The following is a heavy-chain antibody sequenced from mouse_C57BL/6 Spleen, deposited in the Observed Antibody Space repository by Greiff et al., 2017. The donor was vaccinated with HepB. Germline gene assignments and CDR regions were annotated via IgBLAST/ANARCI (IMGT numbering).Heavy chain of an antibody. J-gene: IGHJ2*01. CDR3: ARMITTPSYFDY. CDR2: IYPGDGDT. CDR1: GYAFSSSW. V-gene: IGHV1-82*01. Sequence: VQLQQSGPELVKPGASVKISCKASGYAFSSSWMNWVKQRPGKGLEWIGRIYPGDGDTNYNGKFKGKATLTADKSSSTAYMQLSSLTSEDSAVYFCARMITTPSYFDYWGQGTTLTVSS. D-gene: IGHD2-3*01.